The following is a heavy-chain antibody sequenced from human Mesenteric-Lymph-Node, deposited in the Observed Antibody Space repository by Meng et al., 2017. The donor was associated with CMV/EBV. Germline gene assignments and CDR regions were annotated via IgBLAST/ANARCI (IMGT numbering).Heavy chain of an antibody. CDR2: IYYSGTT. CDR3: ARGRFSSNWYRHEVPDY. V-gene: IGHV4-31*03. D-gene: IGHD6-13*01. Sequence: LRLSCTVSGGSISSGDYYWNWIRQHPGKGLEWIGYIYYSGTTFYNPSLESRVTMSVDTSKNQFSLKLNSVTAADTAVYFCARGRFSSNWYRHEVPDYWGQGTLVTVSS. J-gene: IGHJ4*02. CDR1: GGSISSGDYY.